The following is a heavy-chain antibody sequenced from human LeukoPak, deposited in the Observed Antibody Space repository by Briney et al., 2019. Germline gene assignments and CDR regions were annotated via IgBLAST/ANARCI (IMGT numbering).Heavy chain of an antibody. CDR3: ASLTKGDYDFWSGPHSWDV. CDR1: GGSISSSSYY. D-gene: IGHD3-3*01. V-gene: IGHV4-39*01. J-gene: IGHJ6*04. Sequence: SETPSLTCTVSGGSISSSSYYWGWIRQPPGKGLEWIGSIYYSGSTYYNPSLKSRVTISVDTSKNQFSLKLSSVTAADTAVYYCASLTKGDYDFWSGPHSWDVWGKGTTVTVSS. CDR2: IYYSGST.